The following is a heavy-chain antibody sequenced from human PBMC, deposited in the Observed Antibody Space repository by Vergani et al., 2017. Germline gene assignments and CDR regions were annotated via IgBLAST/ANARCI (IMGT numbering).Heavy chain of an antibody. CDR2: ISGSGGST. D-gene: IGHD2-2*01. J-gene: IGHJ5*02. Sequence: EVQLLESGGGSAQPGESLRLSCVASGFTFTAHGLNWVRQAPGKGLEWVSAISGSGGSTYYADSVKGRFTISRDNSKNTLYLQMNSLRAEDTAVYYCAKGVVPAAMGDWFDPWGQGTLVTVSS. CDR1: GFTFTAHG. V-gene: IGHV3-23*01. CDR3: AKGVVPAAMGDWFDP.